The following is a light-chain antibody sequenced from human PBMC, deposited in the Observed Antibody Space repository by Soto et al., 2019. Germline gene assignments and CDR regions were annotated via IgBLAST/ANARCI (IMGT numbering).Light chain of an antibody. V-gene: IGLV4-69*01. Sequence: QPVLTQSPSASASLGASVKLTCTLSSGHSNYAIAWHQQQPEKGPRYLMKLNSDGSHFKGDGIPDRFSGSSSGAERYLTISTLPSEDEADYYCQTWGTGIHVFGTGTKVTVL. J-gene: IGLJ1*01. CDR3: QTWGTGIHV. CDR2: LNSDGSH. CDR1: SGHSNYA.